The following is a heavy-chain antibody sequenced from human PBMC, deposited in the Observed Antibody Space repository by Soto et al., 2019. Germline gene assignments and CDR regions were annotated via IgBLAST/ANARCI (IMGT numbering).Heavy chain of an antibody. J-gene: IGHJ4*02. CDR1: GFSFSSYG. CDR3: ARDLVATMFVDY. CDR2: IWYDGSNK. D-gene: IGHD5-12*01. Sequence: QVQLVESGGGVVQPGRSLRLSCAGSGFSFSSYGTHWVRQAPGKGLEWVAVIWYDGSNKYYADSVKGRFTISRDNSKNTLYLQMNSLRAEDTAVYYCARDLVATMFVDYWGQGTLVTVSS. V-gene: IGHV3-33*01.